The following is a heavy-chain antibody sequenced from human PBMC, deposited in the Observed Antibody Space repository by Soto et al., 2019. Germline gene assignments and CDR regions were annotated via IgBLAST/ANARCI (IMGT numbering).Heavy chain of an antibody. CDR2: ISGSGGST. CDR3: AKVWTEWELAGDVFDY. CDR1: GFTFSSYA. D-gene: IGHD1-26*01. Sequence: EVQLLESGGGLVQPGGSLRLSCAASGFTFSSYAMSWVSQAPGKGLEWVSAISGSGGSTYHADSVKGRFTISRENSKNTLYLQMSSLRAEDTAVYDCAKVWTEWELAGDVFDYWGQGTLVTVSS. J-gene: IGHJ4*02. V-gene: IGHV3-23*01.